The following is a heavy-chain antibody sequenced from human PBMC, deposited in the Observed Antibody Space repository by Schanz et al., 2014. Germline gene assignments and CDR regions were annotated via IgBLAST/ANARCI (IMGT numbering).Heavy chain of an antibody. D-gene: IGHD3-10*01. Sequence: QVQLVQSGAEVKKPGASVRLSCEASGYTFTSYDINWVRQAPGQGLEWMGWMNPNSGNTGYAQKFQGRVTMTTDTSTSTAYMELRSLISDDTAVYYCVRDAGWAFGDYHGMDVWGQGTLVTVSS. CDR1: GYTFTSYD. CDR2: MNPNSGNT. CDR3: VRDAGWAFGDYHGMDV. J-gene: IGHJ6*02. V-gene: IGHV1-8*02.